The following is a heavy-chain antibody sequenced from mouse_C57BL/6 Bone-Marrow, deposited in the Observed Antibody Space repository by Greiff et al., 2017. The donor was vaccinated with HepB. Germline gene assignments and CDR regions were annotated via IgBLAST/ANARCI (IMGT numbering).Heavy chain of an antibody. J-gene: IGHJ2*01. D-gene: IGHD1-1*01. V-gene: IGHV1-81*01. CDR2: IYPRSGNT. CDR1: GYTFTSYG. Sequence: VQLQQSGAELARPGASVKLSCKASGYTFTSYGISWVKQRTGQGLEWIGEIYPRSGNTYYNDKFKGKATLTADKSSSTAYMELRSLTSEDSAVYFCARYGLRYPYYFVYWGQGTTLTVSS. CDR3: ARYGLRYPYYFVY.